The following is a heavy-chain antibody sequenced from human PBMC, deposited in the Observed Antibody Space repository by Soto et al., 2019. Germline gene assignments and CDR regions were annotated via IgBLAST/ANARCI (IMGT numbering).Heavy chain of an antibody. J-gene: IGHJ4*02. CDR3: AKDLWGSGSPFDY. CDR2: ISYDGSNK. V-gene: IGHV3-30*18. Sequence: GGSLRLSCAASGFTFSSYGMHWVRQAPGKGLEWVAVISYDGSNKYYADSVKGRFTISRDNSKNTLYLQMNSLRAEDTAVYYCAKDLWGSGSPFDYWGQGTLVTVSS. D-gene: IGHD3-16*01. CDR1: GFTFSSYG.